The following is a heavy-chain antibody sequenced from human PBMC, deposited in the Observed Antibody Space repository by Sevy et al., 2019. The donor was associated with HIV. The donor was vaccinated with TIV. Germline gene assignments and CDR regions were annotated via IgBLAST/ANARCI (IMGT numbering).Heavy chain of an antibody. D-gene: IGHD6-19*01. J-gene: IGHJ4*02. Sequence: GGSLRLSCAASGFTLSDYAMHWVRQAPGKGLEYVSGISSHGGYRLYANSVKGRFTISRDTSKNTLYLQMGSLRGEDMAVYYCAREDRAEAGTGGFDYWGLGTLVTVSS. CDR1: GFTLSDYA. CDR2: ISSHGGYR. V-gene: IGHV3-64*01. CDR3: AREDRAEAGTGGFDY.